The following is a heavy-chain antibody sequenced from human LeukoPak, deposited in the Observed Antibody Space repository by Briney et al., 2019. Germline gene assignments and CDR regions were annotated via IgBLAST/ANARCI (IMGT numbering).Heavy chain of an antibody. CDR2: INHSGST. J-gene: IGHJ4*02. CDR3: ARLNHLVVVPAAMRAGFDY. CDR1: GGSFSGYY. Sequence: SETLSLTCAVYGGSFSGYYWSWIRQPPGKGLEWIGEINHSGSTNYNPSLKSRVTISVDTSKNQFSLKLSSVTAADTALYYCARLNHLVVVPAAMRAGFDYWGQGTLVTVSS. V-gene: IGHV4-34*01. D-gene: IGHD2-2*01.